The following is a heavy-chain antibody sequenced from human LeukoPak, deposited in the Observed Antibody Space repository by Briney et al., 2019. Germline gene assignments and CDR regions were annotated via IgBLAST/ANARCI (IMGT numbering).Heavy chain of an antibody. V-gene: IGHV4-4*02. J-gene: IGHJ5*02. D-gene: IGHD6-19*01. Sequence: SETLSLTCAVSGGSISSSNWWSWVRQPPGKGLEWIGEIYHSGSTNYNPSLKSRVTISVDKSKNQFSLKLSSVTAADTAVYYCAREEVAVAGKRNWFDPWGQGTLVTVSS. CDR1: GGSISSSNW. CDR3: AREEVAVAGKRNWFDP. CDR2: IYHSGST.